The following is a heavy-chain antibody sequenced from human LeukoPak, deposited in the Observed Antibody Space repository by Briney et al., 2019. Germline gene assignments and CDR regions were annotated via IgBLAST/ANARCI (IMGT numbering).Heavy chain of an antibody. Sequence: GGSLRLSCTVSGFTFDDYAVHWARHTPGKGLEWVAGITWNRDNIGYGDSVKGRFTISRDNVKNVLYLQMNSLRPEDTALYYCAKDLSSAITSALVLDVWGRGTTVTVS. CDR2: ITWNRDNI. V-gene: IGHV3-9*01. CDR3: AKDLSSAITSALVLDV. CDR1: GFTFDDYA. J-gene: IGHJ6*02. D-gene: IGHD3-22*01.